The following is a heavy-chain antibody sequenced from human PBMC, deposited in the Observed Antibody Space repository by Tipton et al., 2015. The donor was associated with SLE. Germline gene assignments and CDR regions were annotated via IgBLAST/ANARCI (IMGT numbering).Heavy chain of an antibody. V-gene: IGHV4-61*09. CDR2: VYSSGTT. J-gene: IGHJ5*02. CDR3: AREEGDYYNYAWFDP. Sequence: TLSLTCTVSGGSISSGSYYWRWVRQPAGKGLECIGHVYSSGTTNYNPALKSRVTISIDTSKNQFFLKLDSVTAADTAVYYCAREEGDYYNYAWFDPWGQGTLVTVSS. CDR1: GGSISSGSYY. D-gene: IGHD2-21*02.